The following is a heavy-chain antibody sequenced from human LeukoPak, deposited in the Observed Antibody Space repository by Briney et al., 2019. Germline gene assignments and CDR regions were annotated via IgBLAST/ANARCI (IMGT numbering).Heavy chain of an antibody. CDR3: ARVVVVAATGIRFDP. CDR1: GGSISSGDYY. J-gene: IGHJ5*02. Sequence: SQTLSLTCTVSGGSISSGDYYWSWIRQPPGKGLEWIGYIYYSGSTYYNPSLKSRVTISVDTSKNQFSLKLSSVTAADTDVYYCARVVVVAATGIRFDPWGQGTLVTVSS. D-gene: IGHD2-15*01. CDR2: IYYSGST. V-gene: IGHV4-30-4*08.